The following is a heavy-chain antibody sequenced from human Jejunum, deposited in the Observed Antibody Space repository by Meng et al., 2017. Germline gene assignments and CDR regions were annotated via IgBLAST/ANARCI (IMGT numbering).Heavy chain of an antibody. V-gene: IGHV1-2*02. CDR2: INPNSGGT. CDR3: GRDGLGGDAFDI. J-gene: IGHJ3*02. D-gene: IGHD2-2*03. CDR1: GYTFNVNY. Sequence: ASVKVSCKASGYTFNVNYMHWVRQAPGQGLEWMGWINPNSGGTNYPQKFQGRVTMTSDTSISTAYMELSRLRSDDTAVYYCGRDGLGGDAFDIWGQGTMVTVSS.